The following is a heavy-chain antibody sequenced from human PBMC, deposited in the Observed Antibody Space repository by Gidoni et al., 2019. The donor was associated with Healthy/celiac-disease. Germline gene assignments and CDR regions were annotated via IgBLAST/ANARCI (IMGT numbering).Heavy chain of an antibody. D-gene: IGHD3-3*02. CDR1: GFTFSSYS. CDR2: ISSSSSYI. Sequence: EVQLVESGGGLVKPGGSLRLSCAASGFTFSSYSMNWVRQAPGKGLEWVSSISSSSSYIYYADSVKGRFTISRDNAKNSLYLQMNSLRAEDTAVYYCARGALADTRENNGFDPWGQGTLVTVSS. V-gene: IGHV3-21*01. CDR3: ARGALADTRENNGFDP. J-gene: IGHJ5*02.